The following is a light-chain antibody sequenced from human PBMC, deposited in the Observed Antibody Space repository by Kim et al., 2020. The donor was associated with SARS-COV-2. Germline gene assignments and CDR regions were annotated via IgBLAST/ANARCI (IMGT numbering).Light chain of an antibody. J-gene: IGLJ3*02. CDR2: ANN. V-gene: IGLV1-47*01. Sequence: QSVLTQPPSASGTPGQRVTISCSGSSSNIGRNSVYWYQQLPGMAPKLLIYANNQRPSGVPDRFSGSKSGTSASLAISGLRSEDEADYYCAVWDDSLKGWVFGGGTQLTVL. CDR3: AVWDDSLKGWV. CDR1: SSNIGRNS.